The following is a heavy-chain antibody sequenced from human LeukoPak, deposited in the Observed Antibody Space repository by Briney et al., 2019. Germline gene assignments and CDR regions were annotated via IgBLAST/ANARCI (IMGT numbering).Heavy chain of an antibody. D-gene: IGHD2-2*01. CDR2: IKSKTDGGTT. Sequence: GGSLRLSCGASGFTFSNAWMIWVRQAPGKGREWVGRIKSKTDGGTTDYAAPVKGRFTISRDDSKNTLYLQMNSLKTEDTAVYYCTTGTHCPSTSCYELFDYWGQGTLVTVSS. V-gene: IGHV3-15*01. CDR1: GFTFSNAW. CDR3: TTGTHCPSTSCYELFDY. J-gene: IGHJ4*02.